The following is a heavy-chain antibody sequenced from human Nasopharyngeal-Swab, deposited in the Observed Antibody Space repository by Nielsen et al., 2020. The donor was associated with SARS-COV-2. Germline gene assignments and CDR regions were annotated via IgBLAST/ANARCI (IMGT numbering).Heavy chain of an antibody. D-gene: IGHD2-8*01. CDR1: GGSIRNSY. V-gene: IGHV4-59*08. CDR2: TYSSGST. CDR3: ARHGADCTNGVCQTYFYFRMDV. Sequence: SETLSLTCTVSGGSIRNSYWSWIRQPPGKGLEWIGHTYSSGSTNSNPSLKSRVTISVATSRNQFSLKLSSVTAADTAVYYCARHGADCTNGVCQTYFYFRMDVWGQGTTVSVSS. J-gene: IGHJ6*02.